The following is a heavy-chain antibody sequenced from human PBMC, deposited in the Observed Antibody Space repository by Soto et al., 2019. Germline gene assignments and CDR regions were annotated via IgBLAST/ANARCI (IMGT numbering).Heavy chain of an antibody. D-gene: IGHD4-4*01. CDR2: IYPGDSDT. CDR3: ERNISNSSYYYYAMGG. CDR1: GYTFTDYW. Sequence: GESLKISCKGSGYTFTDYWIGWVRQLPGKGLEWMGIIYPGDSDTRYSPSFQGHVTITVDKSTSTAYLQWNTLKASDTAMYYCERNISNSSYYYYAMGGCGQRTTVTVSS. J-gene: IGHJ6*02. V-gene: IGHV5-51*01.